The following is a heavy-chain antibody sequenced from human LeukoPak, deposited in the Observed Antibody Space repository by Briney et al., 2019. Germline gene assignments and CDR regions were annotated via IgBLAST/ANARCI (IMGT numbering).Heavy chain of an antibody. Sequence: SETLSLTCTVSGGSISSYYWSWIRQPAGKGLEWIGRIYYSGSTYYNPSLKSRVTISVDTSKNQFSLKLSSVTAADTAVYYCARRQRRLVRYYGMDVWGQGTTVTVSS. CDR2: IYYSGST. D-gene: IGHD6-19*01. CDR1: GGSISSYY. V-gene: IGHV4-59*05. J-gene: IGHJ6*02. CDR3: ARRQRRLVRYYGMDV.